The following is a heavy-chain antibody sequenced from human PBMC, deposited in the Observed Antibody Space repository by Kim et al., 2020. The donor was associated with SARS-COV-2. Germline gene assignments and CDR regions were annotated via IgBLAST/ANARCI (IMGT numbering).Heavy chain of an antibody. Sequence: FYSPSLKSRVTISVDTSKNHFSLKLSSVTAADMAVYYCARYGGVADAFDIWGQGTMVTVSS. V-gene: IGHV4-39*02. J-gene: IGHJ3*02. D-gene: IGHD3-10*01. CDR3: ARYGGVADAFDI.